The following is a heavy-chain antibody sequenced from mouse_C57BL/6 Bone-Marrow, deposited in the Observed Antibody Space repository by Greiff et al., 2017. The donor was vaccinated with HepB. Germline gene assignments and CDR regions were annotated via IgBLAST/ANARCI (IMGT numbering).Heavy chain of an antibody. Sequence: VQLQQPGAELVKPGASVKMSCKASGYTFTSYWITWVKQRPGQGLEWIGDIYPGSGSTNYNEKFKRKATLTVDTSSSTADMQLSSLTSEDSAVYYCARWLRRRDYFDYWGQGTTLTVSS. V-gene: IGHV1-55*01. D-gene: IGHD2-2*01. CDR2: IYPGSGST. CDR1: GYTFTSYW. J-gene: IGHJ2*01. CDR3: ARWLRRRDYFDY.